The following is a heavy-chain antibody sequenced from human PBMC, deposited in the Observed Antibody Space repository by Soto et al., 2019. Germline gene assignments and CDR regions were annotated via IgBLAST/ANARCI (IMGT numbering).Heavy chain of an antibody. CDR2: FDPEDGET. Sequence: QVQLVQSGAEVKKPGASVKVSCKVSGYTLTELSMHWVRQAPGKGLEWMGGFDPEDGETIYAQKFQGRVTMTEDTSRDTGYMELSSLRSRDTAVNYCATAYYYGSESYFDYWGQGTLVTVSS. D-gene: IGHD3-10*01. CDR3: ATAYYYGSESYFDY. J-gene: IGHJ4*02. CDR1: GYTLTELS. V-gene: IGHV1-24*01.